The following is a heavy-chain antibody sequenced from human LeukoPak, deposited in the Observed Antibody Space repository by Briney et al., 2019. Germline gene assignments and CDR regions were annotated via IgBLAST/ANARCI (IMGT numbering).Heavy chain of an antibody. V-gene: IGHV3-30-3*01. D-gene: IGHD3-10*01. Sequence: GGSLRLSCAASGFTFSSYAMHWVRQAPGEGLEWVAVISYDGSNKYYADSVKGRFTISRDNSKNTLYLQMNSLRAEDTAVYYCARGQWFGELLFQPPRWFDPWGQGTLVTVSS. CDR2: ISYDGSNK. J-gene: IGHJ5*02. CDR1: GFTFSSYA. CDR3: ARGQWFGELLFQPPRWFDP.